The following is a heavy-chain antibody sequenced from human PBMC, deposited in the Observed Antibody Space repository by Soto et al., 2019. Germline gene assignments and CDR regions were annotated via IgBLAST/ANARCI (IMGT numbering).Heavy chain of an antibody. Sequence: QVQLVQSGAEVKKPGSSVKVSCKASGCTFSSYAISWVRQAPGQGLEWMGGIIPTFGTENYAQKFKGRVTITADESTSPAYMELISLRSEHTAVYYCARDRSGRGWFDPWGQGTLVTVSS. V-gene: IGHV1-69*01. D-gene: IGHD6-19*01. CDR1: GCTFSSYA. CDR3: ARDRSGRGWFDP. J-gene: IGHJ5*02. CDR2: IIPTFGTE.